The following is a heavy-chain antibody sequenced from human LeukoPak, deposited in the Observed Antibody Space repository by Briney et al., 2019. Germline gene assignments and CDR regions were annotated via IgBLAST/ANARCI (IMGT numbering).Heavy chain of an antibody. CDR3: ATFQAYANSGHLRPYFDY. CDR2: SDPEDVKT. V-gene: IGHV1-24*01. D-gene: IGHD3-22*01. Sequence: WASVKVSCKISGYSLTELAIHRVRQAPGKGLEWMGGSDPEDVKTSFAEKFQGRVTFTEDTSTDTAFMELSRLRSDDTAVYYCATFQAYANSGHLRPYFDYWAREPWSPSPQ. J-gene: IGHJ4*02. CDR1: GYSLTELA.